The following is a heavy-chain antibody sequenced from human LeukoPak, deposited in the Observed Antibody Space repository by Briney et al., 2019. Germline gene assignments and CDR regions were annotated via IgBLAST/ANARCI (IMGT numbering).Heavy chain of an antibody. Sequence: GESLKISCKGSGYSFTSYWIGWVRQMPGKGLEWIGIVSPGDSDKRYSPSFQGQVTISADKSICTAYLQWSSLKASDTAMYYCARRGDSYGRFDYWGQGILVTVSS. CDR3: ARRGDSYGRFDY. V-gene: IGHV5-51*01. CDR2: VSPGDSDK. CDR1: GYSFTSYW. J-gene: IGHJ4*02. D-gene: IGHD5-18*01.